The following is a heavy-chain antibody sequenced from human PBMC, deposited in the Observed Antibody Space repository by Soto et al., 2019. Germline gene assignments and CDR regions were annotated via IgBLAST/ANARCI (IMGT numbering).Heavy chain of an antibody. CDR1: GGPITDYY. Sequence: KPSETLSLTCTVSGGPITDYYWSWIRQSPRKGLEWIGNIHYSGSTNYNPSLKSRVTISVDTSKTQFSLKLTSATAADTAVYYCSREGAFGDTPWGQGTLVTVSS. CDR3: SREGAFGDTP. J-gene: IGHJ5*02. CDR2: IHYSGST. V-gene: IGHV4-59*01. D-gene: IGHD4-17*01.